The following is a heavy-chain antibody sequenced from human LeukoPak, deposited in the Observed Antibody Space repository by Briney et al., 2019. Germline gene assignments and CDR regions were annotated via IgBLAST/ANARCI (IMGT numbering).Heavy chain of an antibody. CDR3: ARVGDYYDSRGYSTDAFDM. Sequence: GGSLRLSCAASGFTFSDHFMDWVRQAPAKGLEWVGRIRNRAKSYTTQYAPSVKDRFTISRDDSRNSLYLQMNSLKTEDTAVYFCARVGDYYDSRGYSTDAFDMWGQGTMVTVSS. CDR2: IRNRAKSYTT. D-gene: IGHD3-22*01. V-gene: IGHV3-72*01. CDR1: GFTFSDHF. J-gene: IGHJ3*02.